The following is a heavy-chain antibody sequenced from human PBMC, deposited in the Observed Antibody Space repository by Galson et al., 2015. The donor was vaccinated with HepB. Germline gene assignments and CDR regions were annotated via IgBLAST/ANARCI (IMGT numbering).Heavy chain of an antibody. CDR3: ARDTSYGDTSLFY. J-gene: IGHJ4*02. V-gene: IGHV1-18*01. Sequence: SVKVSCKASGYTFSSYSITWVRQAPGQGLEWMGWIDAYSRNTNYARQLQGRVSMTTDTSTSTAYMELRSLRSDDTAVYYCARDTSYGDTSLFYWGQGTLVAVSS. CDR2: IDAYSRNT. CDR1: GYTFSSYS. D-gene: IGHD4-17*01.